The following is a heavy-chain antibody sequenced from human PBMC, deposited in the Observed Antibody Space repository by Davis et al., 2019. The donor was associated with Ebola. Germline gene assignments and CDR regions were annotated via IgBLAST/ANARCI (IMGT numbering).Heavy chain of an antibody. J-gene: IGHJ4*02. Sequence: AASVKVSCKASGYTFTSYYMHWVRQAPGQGLEWMGIINPSGGSTSYAQKFHDRVTMTGDTSTDTAHMEVSRLRLEDTAVYYCTIGGISGGFDYWGQGTQVTVSS. CDR1: GYTFTSYY. CDR3: TIGGISGGFDY. V-gene: IGHV1-46*01. CDR2: INPSGGST. D-gene: IGHD2-21*01.